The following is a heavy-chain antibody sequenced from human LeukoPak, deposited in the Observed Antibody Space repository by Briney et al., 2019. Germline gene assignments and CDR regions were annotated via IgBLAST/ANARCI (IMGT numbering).Heavy chain of an antibody. J-gene: IGHJ3*02. V-gene: IGHV1-18*01. Sequence: ASVKVSCKASGYTFTSYDINWVRQATGQGLEWMGWISAYNGNTNYAQKLQGRVTMTTDTSTSTAYTELRSLRSDDTAVYYCARSYSSGWLDAFDIWGQGTMVTVSS. D-gene: IGHD6-19*01. CDR1: GYTFTSYD. CDR3: ARSYSSGWLDAFDI. CDR2: ISAYNGNT.